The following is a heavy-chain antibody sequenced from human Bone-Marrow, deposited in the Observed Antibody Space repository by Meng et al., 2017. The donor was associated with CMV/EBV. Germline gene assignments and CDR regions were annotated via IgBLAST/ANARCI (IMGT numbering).Heavy chain of an antibody. CDR2: TWYDGSNK. J-gene: IGHJ4*02. V-gene: IGHV3-30*02. Sequence: GESLKISCAASGFTFNSYGMHWVRQAPGKGLEWVTFTWYDGSNKYYADSVKGRFTISRDNSKNTLYLQMNSLRAEDTAVYYCARARWPYYFDYWGQGTLVTVSS. D-gene: IGHD4-23*01. CDR3: ARARWPYYFDY. CDR1: GFTFNSYG.